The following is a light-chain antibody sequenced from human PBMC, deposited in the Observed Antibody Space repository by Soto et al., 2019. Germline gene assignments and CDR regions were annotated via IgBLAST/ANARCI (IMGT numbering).Light chain of an antibody. V-gene: IGKV1-5*01. CDR3: QQYNTYST. J-gene: IGKJ5*01. CDR2: DAS. CDR1: QSISRW. Sequence: DIPRAQSPSTLSASVGDRVTFACRSSQSISRWLAWYQQKPGKAPKALIYDASTLRSGVPSRFSGGGSGTEFTLTISSLQPDDFATYYCQQYNTYSTFGQGTRLEIK.